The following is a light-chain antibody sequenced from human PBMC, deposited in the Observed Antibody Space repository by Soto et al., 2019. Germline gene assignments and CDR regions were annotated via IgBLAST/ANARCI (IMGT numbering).Light chain of an antibody. Sequence: EIVMTQSPATLSVSPGDSATLSCRASQSVNSNLDWYQHKPGQAPRLLIYSSSTRAAGIPARFGGSGSGTEFTFTISSLQSEDFAVYYCQQYNNWPRTFGQGTKVEIK. CDR1: QSVNSN. J-gene: IGKJ1*01. V-gene: IGKV3-15*01. CDR3: QQYNNWPRT. CDR2: SSS.